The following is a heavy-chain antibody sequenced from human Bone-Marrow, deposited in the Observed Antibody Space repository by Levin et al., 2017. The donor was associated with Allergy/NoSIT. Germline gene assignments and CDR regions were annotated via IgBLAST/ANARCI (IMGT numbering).Heavy chain of an antibody. CDR3: TGSSWYYFDY. J-gene: IGHJ4*02. CDR1: GFTFSDYL. CDR2: INTDGSST. V-gene: IGHV3-74*01. D-gene: IGHD6-13*01. Sequence: GGSLRLSCAASGFTFSDYLMQWVRQAPGKGLVWVSRINTDGSSTRYADSVKGRFTMSRDNAKNTVYLEMNSLSAEDTAVYYCTGSSWYYFDYWGQGALVTVSS.